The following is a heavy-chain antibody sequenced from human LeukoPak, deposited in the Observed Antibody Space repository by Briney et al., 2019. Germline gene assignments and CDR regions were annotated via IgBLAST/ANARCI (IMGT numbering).Heavy chain of an antibody. CDR1: GFTFSKYW. J-gene: IGHJ1*01. CDR3: ARKQWVAPPPVL. CDR2: INTDGTVT. V-gene: IGHV3-74*01. Sequence: PGGSLRLSSAASGFTFSKYWMRWVRQAPGKGLESVSRINTDGTVTTYADSVKGRFTVSRDNADNTMFLQMNSVRDEDTAVYYCARKQWVAPPPVLWGQETPVTVSP. D-gene: IGHD6-19*01.